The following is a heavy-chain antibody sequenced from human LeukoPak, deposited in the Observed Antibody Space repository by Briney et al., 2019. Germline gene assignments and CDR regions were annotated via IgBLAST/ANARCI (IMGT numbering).Heavy chain of an antibody. CDR3: AREGIAAAGVQYYYYMDV. D-gene: IGHD6-13*01. CDR1: GFTLSSYS. CDR2: ISSSSSYI. V-gene: IGHV3-21*01. Sequence: GGSLRLSCAASGFTLSSYSMNWVRQAPGKGLEWVSSISSSSSYIYYADSVKGRFTISRDNAKNSLYLQMNSLRAEDTAVYYCAREGIAAAGVQYYYYMDVWGKGTTVAVSS. J-gene: IGHJ6*03.